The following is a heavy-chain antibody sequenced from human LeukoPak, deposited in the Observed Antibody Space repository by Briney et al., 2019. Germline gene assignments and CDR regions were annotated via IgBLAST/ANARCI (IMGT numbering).Heavy chain of an antibody. J-gene: IGHJ4*02. V-gene: IGHV4-34*01. CDR1: GGSFSGYY. CDR2: TNHSGST. D-gene: IGHD6-13*01. Sequence: PSETLSLTCAVYGGSFSGYYWSWIRQPPGKGLEWIGETNHSGSTNYNPSLKSRVTISVDTSKNQFSLKLSSVTAADTAVYYCARTTMYSRRIDYWGQGTLVTVSS. CDR3: ARTTMYSRRIDY.